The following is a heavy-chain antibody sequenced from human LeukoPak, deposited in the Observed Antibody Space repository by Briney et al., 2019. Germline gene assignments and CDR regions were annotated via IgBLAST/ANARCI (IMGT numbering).Heavy chain of an antibody. CDR3: AREVVITMVRGVNLDNWFDP. CDR2: IYTSGST. D-gene: IGHD3-10*01. Sequence: PSETLSLTCTVSGGSISSYYWSWIRQPAGKGLEWIGRIYTSGSTNYNPSLKSRVTMSVDTSKNQFSLKLSPVTAADTAVYYCAREVVITMVRGVNLDNWFDPWGQGTLVTVSS. CDR1: GGSISSYY. V-gene: IGHV4-4*07. J-gene: IGHJ5*02.